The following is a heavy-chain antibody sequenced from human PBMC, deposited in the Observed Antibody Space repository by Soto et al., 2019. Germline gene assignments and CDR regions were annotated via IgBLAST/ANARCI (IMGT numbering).Heavy chain of an antibody. D-gene: IGHD3-22*01. Sequence: PSETLSLTCTVSGGSISSSSYYWSWIRQPPGKGLEWIGTIYYSGSTYYNPSLKSRVTISVDTSKNQFSLNLSSVTAADTAVYYCARRQSYYYSSGYYYPFDYWGQGTLVTVSS. CDR3: ARRQSYYYSSGYYYPFDY. V-gene: IGHV4-39*01. CDR2: IYYSGST. J-gene: IGHJ4*02. CDR1: GGSISSSSYY.